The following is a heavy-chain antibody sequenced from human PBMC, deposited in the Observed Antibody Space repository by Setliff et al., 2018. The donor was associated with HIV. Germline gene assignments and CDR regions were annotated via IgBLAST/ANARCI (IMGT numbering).Heavy chain of an antibody. V-gene: IGHV3-30*04. CDR1: GFTFSTYA. CDR3: ARDQVANYYGSGIDY. J-gene: IGHJ4*02. Sequence: PGGSLRLSCAASGFTFSTYAMHWVRQAPGKGLEWVAVISYDGSNKYYADSVKGRFTISRDNSKDTLYLEMNSLRAEDTAVYYCARDQVANYYGSGIDYWGQGTLVTVSS. D-gene: IGHD3-10*01. CDR2: ISYDGSNK.